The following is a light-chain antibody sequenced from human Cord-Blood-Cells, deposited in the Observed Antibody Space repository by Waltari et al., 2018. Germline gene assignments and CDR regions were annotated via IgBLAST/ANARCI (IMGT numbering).Light chain of an antibody. CDR1: QSVLYSSNNKNY. Sequence: DIVMTQSPDSLAVSLGERATINCKSSQSVLYSSNNKNYLAWYQQKPGRPPKLIIYWASTRESGVPDRFSGSGSGTDFPLTISSLLAEDVAVYYCQQYYSTPYTFGQGTKLEIK. V-gene: IGKV4-1*01. J-gene: IGKJ2*01. CDR2: WAS. CDR3: QQYYSTPYT.